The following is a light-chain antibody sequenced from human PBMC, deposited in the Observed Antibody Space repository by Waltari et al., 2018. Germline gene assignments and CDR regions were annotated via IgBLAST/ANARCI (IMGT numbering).Light chain of an antibody. V-gene: IGKV3-20*01. CDR2: GAS. J-gene: IGKJ2*01. CDR3: QQYGSSPYT. CDR1: QGVRSSY. Sequence: EIVLTQSPGTLSLSPGERATLSFRASQGVRSSYFAWYQQKPGQAPRLLIYGASSRATGIPDRFSGSGSGIDFTLTISRLEPEDSAVYYCQQYGSSPYTFGQGTKVEIK.